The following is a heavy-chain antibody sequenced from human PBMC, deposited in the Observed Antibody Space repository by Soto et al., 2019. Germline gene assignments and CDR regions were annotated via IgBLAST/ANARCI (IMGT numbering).Heavy chain of an antibody. CDR2: IWYDGTSK. J-gene: IGHJ4*02. CDR3: ARDFVGSDYHFDC. D-gene: IGHD4-17*01. V-gene: IGHV3-33*01. Sequence: QVQLVESGGGVVQPGRSLRVSCAASGFTFSSYAMRWVRQAPGKGLEWVAVIWYDGTSKYYADSVKGRFTISRDSSKNTLYLQMNSLRVEDTAVYYCARDFVGSDYHFDCWGQGTLVTVSS. CDR1: GFTFSSYA.